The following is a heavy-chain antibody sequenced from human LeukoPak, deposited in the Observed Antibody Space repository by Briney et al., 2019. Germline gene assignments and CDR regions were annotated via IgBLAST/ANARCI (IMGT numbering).Heavy chain of an antibody. V-gene: IGHV4-31*03. CDR2: IYYSGST. D-gene: IGHD5-18*01. CDR3: ARKGYSHGTAIDY. J-gene: IGHJ4*02. CDR1: GGSISSGGYY. Sequence: PSETLSLTCSVSGGSISSGGYYWSWIRQHPGKGLEWIGYIYYSGSTYYNPSLKSRVTISIDTSRPQFSLKLGSVTAADTSVYYCARKGYSHGTAIDYWGQGTLVTVSS.